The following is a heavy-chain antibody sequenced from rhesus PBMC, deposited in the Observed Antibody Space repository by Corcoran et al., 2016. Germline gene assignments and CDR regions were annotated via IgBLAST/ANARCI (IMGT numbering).Heavy chain of an antibody. CDR3: ARREDWYFDI. Sequence: QVKLQQWGDGLVKPSETLSLTCAVYGGSISGYYYWSWIRQPPGKGLEWIGYIYGNSASTNYNPSLKNRVTISKDTSKNQFSLKLSSVTAADTAVYYCARREDWYFDIWGPGTPITISS. J-gene: IGHJ2*01. D-gene: IGHD1-44*02. CDR1: GGSISGYYY. V-gene: IGHV4-73*01. CDR2: IYGNSAST.